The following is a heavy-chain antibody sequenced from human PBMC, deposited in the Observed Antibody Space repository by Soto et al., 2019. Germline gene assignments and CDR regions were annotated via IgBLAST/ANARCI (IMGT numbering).Heavy chain of an antibody. CDR2: ISYDGSDK. J-gene: IGHJ4*02. CDR1: GFTFSDYG. D-gene: IGHD3-3*01. Sequence: QLQLVEAGGGVVQPGRSLRLSCAASGFTFSDYGMHWVRQAPGTGLEWVAVISYDGSDKYYADSVKDRFTISRDNSKNRLYLHMNSLRAEDTAVYYCATMERLFDYWGQGTLVTVSS. CDR3: ATMERLFDY. V-gene: IGHV3-30*03.